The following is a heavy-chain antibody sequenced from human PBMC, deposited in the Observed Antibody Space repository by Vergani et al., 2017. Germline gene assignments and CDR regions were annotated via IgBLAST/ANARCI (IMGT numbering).Heavy chain of an antibody. Sequence: QVQLQESGPGLVKPSETLSLTCTVSGGSISSYYWSWIRQPPGKGLEWIGYIYYSGSTNYNPSLKSRVTISVDTSKNLFSLKLSSVTAADTAVYYCARDNYDILTGYYTDYYYYYMDVWGKGP. CDR2: IYYSGST. CDR3: ARDNYDILTGYYTDYYYYYMDV. J-gene: IGHJ6*03. CDR1: GGSISSYY. D-gene: IGHD3-9*01. V-gene: IGHV4-59*01.